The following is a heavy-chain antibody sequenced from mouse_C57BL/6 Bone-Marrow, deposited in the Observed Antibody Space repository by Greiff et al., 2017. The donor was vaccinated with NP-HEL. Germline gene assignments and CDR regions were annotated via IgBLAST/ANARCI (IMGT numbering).Heavy chain of an antibody. V-gene: IGHV1-81*01. CDR2: IYPRSGNT. D-gene: IGHD1-1*01. Sequence: QVQLQQSGAELARPGASVKLSCKASGYTFTSYGISWVKQRTGQGLEWIGEIYPRSGNTYYNEKFKGKATLTADKSSSTAYMELRSLTSEDSAVYFCSRYPHYYGSNYGFAYWGQGTLVTVSA. CDR3: SRYPHYYGSNYGFAY. CDR1: GYTFTSYG. J-gene: IGHJ3*01.